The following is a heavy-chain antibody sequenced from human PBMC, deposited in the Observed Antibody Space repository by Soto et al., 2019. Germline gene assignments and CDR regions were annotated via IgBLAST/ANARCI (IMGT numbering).Heavy chain of an antibody. CDR1: GFTFSSYW. D-gene: IGHD5-18*01. CDR2: IKQDGSEK. J-gene: IGHJ4*02. CDR3: ARTPRGYSYGPSFLDY. Sequence: VGSLRLSCAASGFTFSSYWMSWVRQAPGKGLEWVANIKQDGSEKYYVDSVKGRFTISRDNAKNSLYLQMNSLRAEDTAVYYCARTPRGYSYGPSFLDYWGQGTLVTVSS. V-gene: IGHV3-7*03.